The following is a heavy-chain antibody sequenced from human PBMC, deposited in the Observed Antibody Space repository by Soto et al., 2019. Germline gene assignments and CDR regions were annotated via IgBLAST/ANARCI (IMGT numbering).Heavy chain of an antibody. J-gene: IGHJ3*02. D-gene: IGHD3-3*01. CDR1: GYTFTSYG. CDR2: ISAYNGNT. V-gene: IGHV1-18*01. Sequence: ASVKVSCKASGYTFTSYGISWVRQAPGQGLEWMGWISAYNGNTNYAQKLQGRVTMTTDTSTSTAYMELRSLRSDDTAVYYCARALSRDRYDFWSGPLDAFDIWGQGTMVTV. CDR3: ARALSRDRYDFWSGPLDAFDI.